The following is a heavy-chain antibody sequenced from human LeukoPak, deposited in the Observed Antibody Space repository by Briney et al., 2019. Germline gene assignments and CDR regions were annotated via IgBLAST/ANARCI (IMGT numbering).Heavy chain of an antibody. J-gene: IGHJ4*02. CDR1: GGSISSYY. V-gene: IGHV4-59*01. Sequence: KTSEPLSLTCTVSGGSISSYYWSWIRQPPGKGLEWIGYIYYSGSTNYNPSLKSRVTISVDTSKNQFSLKLSSVTAADTAVYYCAREDTAIGYWGQGTLVTVSS. CDR3: AREDTAIGY. D-gene: IGHD5-18*01. CDR2: IYYSGST.